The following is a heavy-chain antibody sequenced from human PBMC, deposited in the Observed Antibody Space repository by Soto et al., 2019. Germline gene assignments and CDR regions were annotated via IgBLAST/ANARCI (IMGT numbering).Heavy chain of an antibody. CDR3: ARTPRAGYGDYG. V-gene: IGHV4-39*01. CDR1: GGSISSSSYY. J-gene: IGHJ4*02. CDR2: IYYSGST. D-gene: IGHD4-17*01. Sequence: PSETLSLTCTVSGGSISSSSYYWGWIRQPPGKGLEWIGSIYYSGSTYYNPPLKSRVTISVDTSKNQFSLKLSSVTAADTAVYYCARTPRAGYGDYGWGQGTLVTVSS.